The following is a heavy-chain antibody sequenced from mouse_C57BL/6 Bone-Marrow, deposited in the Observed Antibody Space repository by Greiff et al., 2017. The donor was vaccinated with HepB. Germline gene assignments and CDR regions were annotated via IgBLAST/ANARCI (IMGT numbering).Heavy chain of an antibody. CDR3: ARSPLYYGNSYYAMDY. CDR2: INPGSGGT. CDR1: GYAFTNYL. Sequence: VQLQQSGAELVRPGTSVKVSCKASGYAFTNYLIEWVKQRPGQGLEWIGVINPGSGGTNYNEKFKGKATLTADKSSSTAYMQLSSLTSEDSAVYFCARSPLYYGNSYYAMDYWGQGTSVTVSS. J-gene: IGHJ4*01. D-gene: IGHD2-1*01. V-gene: IGHV1-54*01.